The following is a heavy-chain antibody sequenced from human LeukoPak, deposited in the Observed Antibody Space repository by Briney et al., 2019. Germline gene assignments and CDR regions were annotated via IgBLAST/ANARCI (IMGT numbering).Heavy chain of an antibody. V-gene: IGHV4-59*01. Sequence: PSETLSLTCTVSGGSISSYYWSWIRQPPGKGLEWIGYIYYTGSTNYNPSLRSRVTTSVDTSKTQFSLKLSSVTAADTALYFCARAQNYYDSSFRWGQGILVTVSS. CDR2: IYYTGST. CDR1: GGSISSYY. CDR3: ARAQNYYDSSFR. J-gene: IGHJ4*02. D-gene: IGHD3-22*01.